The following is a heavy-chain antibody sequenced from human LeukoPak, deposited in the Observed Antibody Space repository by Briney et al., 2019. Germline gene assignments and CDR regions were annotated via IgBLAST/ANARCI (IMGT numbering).Heavy chain of an antibody. J-gene: IGHJ4*02. D-gene: IGHD6-13*01. CDR3: ATLSVAAADWDDDY. CDR2: ISISGDST. CDR1: GFTFSSYG. Sequence: GGSLTLSCAASGFTFSSYGMSWVRQAPGKGLGWVSGISISGDSTYYADSVKGRFTISRDNSKNTLYLQMNSLRAEDTAVYYCATLSVAAADWDDDYWGQGTLLTVSS. V-gene: IGHV3-23*01.